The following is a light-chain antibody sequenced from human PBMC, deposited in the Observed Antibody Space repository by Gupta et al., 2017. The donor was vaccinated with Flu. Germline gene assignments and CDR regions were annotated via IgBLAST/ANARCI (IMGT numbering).Light chain of an antibody. Sequence: QSVLTQPPSASGTPGQRVTISCSGSNSNIGTNSVNWYQQLPGTAPKLLIYSNNQRPSGVPDRFSGSKSGTSASLAISGLQSEDEADYYCATWDDTLHAPYVFGAGTKVTVL. V-gene: IGLV1-44*01. CDR1: NSNIGTNS. CDR3: ATWDDTLHAPYV. J-gene: IGLJ1*01. CDR2: SNN.